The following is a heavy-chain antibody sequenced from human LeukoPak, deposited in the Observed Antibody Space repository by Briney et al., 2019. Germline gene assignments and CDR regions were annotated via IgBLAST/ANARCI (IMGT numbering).Heavy chain of an antibody. V-gene: IGHV3-7*03. CDR3: ARGLRFLEWTYAFDI. D-gene: IGHD3-3*01. Sequence: PGGSLGLSCAASGFTFSSYWMSWVRQAPGKGLEWVANIKQDGSEKYYVDSVKGRFTISRDNAKNSLYLQMNSLRAEDTAVYYCARGLRFLEWTYAFDIWGQGTMVTVSS. CDR1: GFTFSSYW. CDR2: IKQDGSEK. J-gene: IGHJ3*02.